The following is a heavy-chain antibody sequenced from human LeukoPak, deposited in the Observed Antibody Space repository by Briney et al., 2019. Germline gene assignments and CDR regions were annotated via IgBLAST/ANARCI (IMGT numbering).Heavy chain of an antibody. V-gene: IGHV4-39*07. J-gene: IGHJ4*02. Sequence: SDTLSLTCTVSGGSISSSSYYWGWIRQPPGKGLEWIGEINHSGSTNYNPSLKSRVTISVDTSKNQFSLKLSSVTAADTAVYYCAREAYGSGSLDYWGQGTLVTVSS. D-gene: IGHD3-10*01. CDR2: INHSGST. CDR1: GGSISSSSYY. CDR3: AREAYGSGSLDY.